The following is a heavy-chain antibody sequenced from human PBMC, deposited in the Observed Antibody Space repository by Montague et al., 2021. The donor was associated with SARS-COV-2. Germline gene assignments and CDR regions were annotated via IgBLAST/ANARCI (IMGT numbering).Heavy chain of an antibody. CDR2: INHSGST. J-gene: IGHJ4*02. V-gene: IGHV4-34*01. D-gene: IGHD5-24*01. CDR1: GGSFSGYY. Sequence: SETLPLTCAVYGGSFSGYYWSWIRQPPGKGLEWIGEINHSGSTNYNPSLKSRVTISVDTPKNQFSLKLSSVTAADTAVYYCARLGLQLLGGHYFDYWGQGTLVTVSS. CDR3: ARLGLQLLGGHYFDY.